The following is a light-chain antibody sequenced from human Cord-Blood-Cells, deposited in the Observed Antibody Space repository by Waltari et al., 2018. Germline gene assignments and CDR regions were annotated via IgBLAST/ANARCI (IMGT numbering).Light chain of an antibody. CDR2: DAS. Sequence: AIQLTQSPSSLSASVGDRVTLTCRASQGISSALAWYQQKPGKAPKLLIYDASSLESGVPSRFSGSGSGTDFTLTISSLQPEDFATYYCQQFNNYPLYTFGQGTKLEIK. J-gene: IGKJ2*01. CDR1: QGISSA. V-gene: IGKV1D-13*01. CDR3: QQFNNYPLYT.